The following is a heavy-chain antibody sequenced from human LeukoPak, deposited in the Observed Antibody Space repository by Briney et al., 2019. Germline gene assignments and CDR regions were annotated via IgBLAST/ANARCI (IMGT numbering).Heavy chain of an antibody. CDR2: ISGSGGST. Sequence: GGSLRLSCAASGFTFSSYAMSWVRQAPGKGLEWVSAISGSGGSTYYADSVKGRFTISRDNSKNTLYLQMNSLRAEDTAVYYCAKSSDYDYVWGSYRRPDYWGQGALVTVSS. CDR1: GFTFSSYA. CDR3: AKSSDYDYVWGSYRRPDY. D-gene: IGHD3-16*02. V-gene: IGHV3-23*01. J-gene: IGHJ4*02.